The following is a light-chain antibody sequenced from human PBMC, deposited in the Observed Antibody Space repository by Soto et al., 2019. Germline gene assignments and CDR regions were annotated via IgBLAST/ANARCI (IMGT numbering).Light chain of an antibody. V-gene: IGKV3-20*01. Sequence: EIVLTQSPGTLSLSPGERATLSCRASQSVSSRYLTWYQQKPGQAPRLLIYGASSRATRIPDRFSGSGSGTDFTLTIRRLEPEDFAVSSCQQYGGSPPITFGQGTRLEIK. CDR1: QSVSSRY. J-gene: IGKJ5*01. CDR3: QQYGGSPPIT. CDR2: GAS.